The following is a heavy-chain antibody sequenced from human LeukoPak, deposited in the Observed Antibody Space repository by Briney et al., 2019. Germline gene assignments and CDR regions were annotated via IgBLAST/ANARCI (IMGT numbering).Heavy chain of an antibody. Sequence: GGTLRLSCAASGFTVSSNYMSWVRQAPGKGLEWVSVIYSGGSTYYADSVKGRFTIPRDNSKNTLYLQMNSLRAEDTAVYYCGKNRYSGSLSPFDIWGQGTMVTVSS. CDR2: IYSGGST. J-gene: IGHJ3*02. V-gene: IGHV3-53*01. CDR3: GKNRYSGSLSPFDI. D-gene: IGHD1-26*01. CDR1: GFTVSSNY.